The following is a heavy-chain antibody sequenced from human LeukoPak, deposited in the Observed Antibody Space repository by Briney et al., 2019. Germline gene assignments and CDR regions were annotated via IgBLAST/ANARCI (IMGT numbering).Heavy chain of an antibody. CDR3: AKDRTGLLVVPAALDY. D-gene: IGHD2-2*01. Sequence: PGGSLRLSCAVSAXTFRNYAMHWVRQAPGKGLEWVAVISHDERNIYYADSVKGRFTISRDNSKNTLYLQMNSLRAEDTAVYYCAKDRTGLLVVPAALDYWGQGTLVTASS. CDR2: ISHDERNI. V-gene: IGHV3-30*18. J-gene: IGHJ4*02. CDR1: AXTFRNYA.